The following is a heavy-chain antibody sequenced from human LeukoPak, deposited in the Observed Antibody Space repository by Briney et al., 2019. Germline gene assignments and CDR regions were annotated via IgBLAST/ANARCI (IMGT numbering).Heavy chain of an antibody. CDR3: VRQRVVGFYDPFDF. CDR1: GYSISSGYY. Sequence: SETLSLTCTVSGYSISSGYYWSWIRQPPGKGLEWIGEINHSGSTNYNPSLKSRVTISVDTSKNQFSLNLSSVTAADTAVYYCVRQRVVGFYDPFDFWGQGTLVTVSS. D-gene: IGHD2/OR15-2a*01. CDR2: INHSGST. V-gene: IGHV4-38-2*02. J-gene: IGHJ4*02.